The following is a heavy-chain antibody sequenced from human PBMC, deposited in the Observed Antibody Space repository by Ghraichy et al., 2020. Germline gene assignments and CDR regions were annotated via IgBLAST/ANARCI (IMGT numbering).Heavy chain of an antibody. V-gene: IGHV4-31*03. D-gene: IGHD3-3*01. Sequence: LSLTCTVSSASISSGGSYWSWIRQHPGKGLEWIGYIYYSGSTYYNPSLKSRVAISLDTSENQFSLKVSSVTAADTAVSYCARASHNYTSTFGDNWFDPWGQGTLVTVSS. CDR2: IYYSGST. CDR3: ARASHNYTSTFGDNWFDP. CDR1: SASISSGGSY. J-gene: IGHJ5*02.